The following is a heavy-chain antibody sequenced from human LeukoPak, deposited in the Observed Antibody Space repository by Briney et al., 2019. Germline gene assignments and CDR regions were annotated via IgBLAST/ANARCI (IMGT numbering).Heavy chain of an antibody. D-gene: IGHD3-22*01. V-gene: IGHV1-18*01. J-gene: IGHJ4*02. Sequence: ASVKVSCTASGYTFTSYGISWVRQAPGQGLEWMGWISAYNGNTNYAQKLQGRVTMTTDTSTSTAYMELRSLRSDDTAVYYCARAKEKAWAYDSSGYYYVYWGQGTLVTVSS. CDR2: ISAYNGNT. CDR1: GYTFTSYG. CDR3: ARAKEKAWAYDSSGYYYVY.